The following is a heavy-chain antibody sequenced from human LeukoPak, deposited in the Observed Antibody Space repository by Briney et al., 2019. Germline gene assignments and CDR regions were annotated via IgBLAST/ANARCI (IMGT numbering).Heavy chain of an antibody. CDR2: IYYSGST. CDR1: GGSISSYY. J-gene: IGHJ6*03. D-gene: IGHD3-10*01. Sequence: PSETLSLTCTVSGGSISSYYWGWIRQPPGKGLEWIGSIYYSGSTYYNPSLKSRVTISVETSKKQVSLMLSSVTAADTAVYYCARGVRYYYYMDVWGKGTTVTISS. CDR3: ARGVRYYYYMDV. V-gene: IGHV4-39*01.